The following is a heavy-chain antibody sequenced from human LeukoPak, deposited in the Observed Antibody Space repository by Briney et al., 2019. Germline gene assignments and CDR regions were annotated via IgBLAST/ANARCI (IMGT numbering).Heavy chain of an antibody. J-gene: IGHJ3*02. V-gene: IGHV4-39*07. D-gene: IGHD3-10*01. CDR1: GGSISSSSYY. CDR2: IYYRGST. CDR3: ARSDGYGLVGI. Sequence: SETLSLTCTVSGGSISSSSYYWGWIRQPPGKGLEWIGSIYYRGSTYYNPSLKSRVTMSVDTSKNQFSLKLSSVTAADTAVYYCARSDGYGLVGIWGQGTMVTVSS.